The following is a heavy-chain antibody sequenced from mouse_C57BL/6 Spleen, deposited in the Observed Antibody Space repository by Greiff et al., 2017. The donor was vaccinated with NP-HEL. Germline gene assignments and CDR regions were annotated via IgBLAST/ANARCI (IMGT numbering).Heavy chain of an antibody. V-gene: IGHV5-4*03. Sequence: EVKLMESGGGLVKPGGSLKLSCAASGFTFSSYAMSWVRQTPEKRLEWVATISDGGSYTYYPDNVKGRFTISRDNAKNNLYLQMSHLKSEDTAMYYCARVGSWYFDVWGTGTTVTVSS. CDR3: ARVGSWYFDV. CDR2: ISDGGSYT. CDR1: GFTFSSYA. J-gene: IGHJ1*03. D-gene: IGHD1-1*01.